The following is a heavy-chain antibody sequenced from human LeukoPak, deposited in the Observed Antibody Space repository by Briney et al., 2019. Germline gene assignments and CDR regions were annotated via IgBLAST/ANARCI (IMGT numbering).Heavy chain of an antibody. CDR1: GDSITSGSYY. CDR3: ARDLDYRHVLDY. J-gene: IGHJ4*02. V-gene: IGHV4-61*01. D-gene: IGHD4-11*01. CDR2: IYYTGST. Sequence: PSETLSLTCTVSGDSITSGSYYWSWIRQPPGKGLEWIGYIYYTGSTNYNPSLKSRVTMSVDTSKNQFSLNLKSVTPNDTAAYYCARDLDYRHVLDYWGQGTLVTVSS.